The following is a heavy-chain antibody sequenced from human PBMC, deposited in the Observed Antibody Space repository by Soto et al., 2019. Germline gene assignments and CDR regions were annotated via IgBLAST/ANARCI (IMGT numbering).Heavy chain of an antibody. V-gene: IGHV3-48*02. CDR2: SSPRGDTI. D-gene: IGHD6-19*01. CDR1: GFSLANYP. CDR3: AKGPHTNVGWPYYFES. Sequence: GGSLRLSCVASGFSLANYPMNWVRQTPGKGLEWISYSSPRGDTIYYADSVEGRFTISRDNARNSLSLHMSSLRDEDSALYYCAKGPHTNVGWPYYFESWGQGVPVTGSS. J-gene: IGHJ4*02.